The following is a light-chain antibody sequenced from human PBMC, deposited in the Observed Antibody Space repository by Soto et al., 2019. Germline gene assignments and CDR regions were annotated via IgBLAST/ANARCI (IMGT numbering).Light chain of an antibody. CDR2: LGS. CDR3: MQALQTPRT. J-gene: IGKJ1*01. Sequence: EIVMTQSPFSLPVTPGEPASISCRSSQSLLHNNGYNYLDWYLQKPGQSPQLLIYLGSNRASGVPDRFSGSGSGTDFTLKISRVEAEDVGVYYCMQALQTPRTFGQGTKVEIK. CDR1: QSLLHNNGYNY. V-gene: IGKV2-28*01.